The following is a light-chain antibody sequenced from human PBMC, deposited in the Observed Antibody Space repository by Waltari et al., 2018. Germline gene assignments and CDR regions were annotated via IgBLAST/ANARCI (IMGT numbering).Light chain of an antibody. CDR2: AVP. Sequence: QSALTQPASVSGSPGQSITTSCTGTSSYIGVYHHVSWYQQHPGKAPELLLYAVPXXXXXXXXXXSGSKAGNTASLTISGRQAEDEADYYCNSYAVSSAVIFGGGTRLTVL. CDR1: SSYIGVYHH. CDR3: NSYAVSSAVI. J-gene: IGLJ2*01. V-gene: IGLV2-14*01.